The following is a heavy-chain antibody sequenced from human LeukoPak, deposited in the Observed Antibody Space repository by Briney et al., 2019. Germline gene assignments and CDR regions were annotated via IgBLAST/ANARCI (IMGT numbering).Heavy chain of an antibody. V-gene: IGHV4-34*01. D-gene: IGHD5-18*01. J-gene: IGHJ4*02. Sequence: SETLSLTCAVYGGSFSGYYWSWIRQPPGKGLEWIGEINHSGSTNYNPSLKSRVTISVDTSKNQFSLKLSSVTAADTAVYYCASSGRLRILSYWGQGTLVTVSS. CDR2: INHSGST. CDR3: ASSGRLRILSY. CDR1: GGSFSGYY.